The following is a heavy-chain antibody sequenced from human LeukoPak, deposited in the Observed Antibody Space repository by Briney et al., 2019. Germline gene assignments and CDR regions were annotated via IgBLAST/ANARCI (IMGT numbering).Heavy chain of an antibody. V-gene: IGHV3-33*01. J-gene: IGHJ4*02. Sequence: GGSLRLSCAASGFTFSSYGMHWVRQAPGKGLEWVTVIWYDGSNKHYADSVKGRFTISRDNSKNTLYLQMDSPRAEDTAIYYCARAFGASSGYSVDYWGQGTLVTVSS. CDR3: ARAFGASSGYSVDY. D-gene: IGHD3-22*01. CDR2: IWYDGSNK. CDR1: GFTFSSYG.